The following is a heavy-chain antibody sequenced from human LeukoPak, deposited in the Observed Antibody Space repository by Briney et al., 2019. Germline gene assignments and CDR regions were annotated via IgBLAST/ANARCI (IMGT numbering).Heavy chain of an antibody. CDR2: ISAYNGNT. D-gene: IGHD6-13*01. Sequence: ASVKVSCKASGYTFTSYGISWVRQAPGQGLEWMGWISAYNGNTNHAQKLQGRVTMTTDTSTSTAYMELRSLRSDDTAVYYCARVGSSWLVYYYYYMDVWGKGTTVTVSS. J-gene: IGHJ6*03. CDR3: ARVGSSWLVYYYYYMDV. V-gene: IGHV1-18*01. CDR1: GYTFTSYG.